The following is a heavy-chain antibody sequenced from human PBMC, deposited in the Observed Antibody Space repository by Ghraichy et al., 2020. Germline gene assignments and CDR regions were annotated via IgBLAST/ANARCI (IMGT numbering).Heavy chain of an antibody. D-gene: IGHD1-14*01. CDR3: AARNWELDAFDI. CDR2: INWNGGST. V-gene: IGHV3-20*04. J-gene: IGHJ3*02. Sequence: GESLNISCEASGFTFDEYGMSWVRQVPGRGLEWVADINWNGGSTGYVDSVKGRFTISRDNAKNSLYLQMNSLRADDTAVYYCAARNWELDAFDIWGQGTMVTVSS. CDR1: GFTFDEYG.